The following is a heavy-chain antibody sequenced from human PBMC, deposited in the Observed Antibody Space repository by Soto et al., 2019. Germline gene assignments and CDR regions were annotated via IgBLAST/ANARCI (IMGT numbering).Heavy chain of an antibody. CDR1: GGTFSSYA. J-gene: IGHJ6*02. CDR3: ARGNIVATIDYYYGMDV. V-gene: IGHV1-69*13. D-gene: IGHD5-12*01. CDR2: IIPIFGTA. Sequence: RASVKVSCKASGGTFSSYAISWVRQAPGQGLEWMGGIIPIFGTANYAQKFQGRVTITADESTSTAYMELSSLRSEDTAVYYCARGNIVATIDYYYGMDVWGQGTTVTVSS.